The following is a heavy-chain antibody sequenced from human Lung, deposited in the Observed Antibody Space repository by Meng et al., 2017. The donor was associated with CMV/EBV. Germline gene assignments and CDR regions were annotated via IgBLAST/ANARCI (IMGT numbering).Heavy chain of an antibody. CDR2: ISSSSSYI. J-gene: IGHJ4*02. V-gene: IGHV3-21*01. CDR1: GFTFSSYS. CDR3: SSLYQSLPVCDD. D-gene: IGHD2-2*01. Sequence: GESLKISCAASGFTFSSYSMNWVRQAPGKGLEWVSSISSSSSYIYYADSVKGRFTISRDNAKNSLYLQMNSLRAEDTAVCVYSSLYQSLPVCDDWGQGILVTVSS.